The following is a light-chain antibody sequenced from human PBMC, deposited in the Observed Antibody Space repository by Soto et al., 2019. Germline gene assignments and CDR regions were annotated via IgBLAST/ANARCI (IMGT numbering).Light chain of an antibody. V-gene: IGKV1-5*01. CDR2: GAS. CDR3: QEYNSFSLT. J-gene: IGKJ1*01. CDR1: QSISSW. Sequence: DIQMTQSPSTLSASVGDTVTIPCRASQSISSWLAWYQQKPGKAPILLIYGASTLEGGVPSRFSGSGSGTEFTLTIGSLQPDDFATYYCQEYNSFSLTFGQGTKVDI.